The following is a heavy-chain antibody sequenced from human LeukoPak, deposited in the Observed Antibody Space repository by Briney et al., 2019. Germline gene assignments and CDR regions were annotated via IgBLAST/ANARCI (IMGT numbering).Heavy chain of an antibody. V-gene: IGHV3-64*01. D-gene: IGHD2-2*01. CDR1: GFTFSSYA. J-gene: IGHJ4*02. Sequence: PGGSLRLSCAASGFTFSSYAMYWVRQAPGKGLEYVSAISSNGGSTYYANSVKGRFTISRDNSKNTLYLQMGSLRAEDMAVYYCARVSFMPLGYCSSTSCPAPLDYWGQGTLVTVSS. CDR2: ISSNGGST. CDR3: ARVSFMPLGYCSSTSCPAPLDY.